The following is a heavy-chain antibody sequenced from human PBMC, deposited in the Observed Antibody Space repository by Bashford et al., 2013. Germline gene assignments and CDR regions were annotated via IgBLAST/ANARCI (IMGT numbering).Heavy chain of an antibody. CDR2: ISRYNDNT. CDR1: GYSFSDYG. D-gene: IGHD3-10*01. V-gene: IGHV1-18*01. CDR3: ARFDDGSGSDLRGEYHFFGLDV. Sequence: ASVKVSCKTSGYSFSDYGISWVRQAPGQGLEWMGWISRYNDNTNYAQHFQGRVSMTTDTSTSTAYMELRSLRSDDTAVYYCARFDDGSGSDLRGEYHFFGLDVWGQGTTVTVSS. J-gene: IGHJ6*02.